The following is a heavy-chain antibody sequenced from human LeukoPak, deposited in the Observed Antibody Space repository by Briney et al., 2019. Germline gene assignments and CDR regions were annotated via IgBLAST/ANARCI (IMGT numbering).Heavy chain of an antibody. D-gene: IGHD3-10*01. J-gene: IGHJ6*03. V-gene: IGHV3-7*01. CDR2: IKQDGSEK. CDR1: GFTFSSYW. Sequence: GGSLRLSCAASGFTFSSYWMSWVRQAPGKGLEWVANIKQDGSEKYYVDSVKGRFTMSRDNAKNSLYLQMNSLRAEDTAVYYCAREGVAGRGYYYYYYMDVWGKGTTVTVSS. CDR3: AREGVAGRGYYYYYYMDV.